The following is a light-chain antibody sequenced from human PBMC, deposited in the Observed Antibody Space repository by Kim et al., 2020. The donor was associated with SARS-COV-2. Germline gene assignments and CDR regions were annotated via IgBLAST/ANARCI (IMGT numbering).Light chain of an antibody. CDR3: QQYYSAPFT. J-gene: IGKJ5*01. V-gene: IGKV4-1*01. Sequence: ATINCKSSQNVLYSSNNKNYLAWYQQKPGQPPKLLIYWASTRESGVPDRFSGSGSGTDFTLTISSLQAEDVAVYYCQQYYSAPFTFGQGTRLEIK. CDR1: QNVLYSSNNKNY. CDR2: WAS.